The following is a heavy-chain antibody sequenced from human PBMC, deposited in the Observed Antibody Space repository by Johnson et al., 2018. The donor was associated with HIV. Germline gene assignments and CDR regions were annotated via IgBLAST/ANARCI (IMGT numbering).Heavy chain of an antibody. V-gene: IGHV3-30*14. J-gene: IGHJ3*02. CDR3: AREATYYDYVWGSYAFDI. Sequence: QVQLVESLGGVVQPGKSLRLSCAASGFTFSSYAMHWVRQAPGKGLEWVAVISYDGSTYYADSVKGRFTISRDNSKNTLYLQMNSLRAEDTAVYYCAREATYYDYVWGSYAFDIWGQGTMVTVSS. CDR1: GFTFSSYA. CDR2: ISYDGST. D-gene: IGHD3-16*01.